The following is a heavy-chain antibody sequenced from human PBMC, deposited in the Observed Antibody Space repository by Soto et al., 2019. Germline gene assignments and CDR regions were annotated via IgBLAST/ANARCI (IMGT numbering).Heavy chain of an antibody. CDR2: IHHSGST. J-gene: IGHJ6*02. V-gene: IGHV4-4*02. CDR1: GDSISRRNW. CDR3: ARATAVADEIVYGLDV. D-gene: IGHD2-21*02. Sequence: QVQLQESGPGLVKPSGTLSLSCAVSGDSISRRNWWSWVRQSPGQGLEWIGEIHHSGSTNYNLSLKSRVTISIDKSKNHFSRSLTSVTAADTAVYYCARATAVADEIVYGLDVWGQWTAVTVSS.